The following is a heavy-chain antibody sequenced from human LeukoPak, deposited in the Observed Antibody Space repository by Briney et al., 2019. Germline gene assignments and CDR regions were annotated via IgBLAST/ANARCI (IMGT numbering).Heavy chain of an antibody. D-gene: IGHD5-12*01. CDR3: AKDGVDIVATTENYYYYYMDV. Sequence: GASVKVSCKASGYTFTSYDINWVRQAAGQGLEWMGWMNPNSGNTGYAQKFQGRVTITRNTSISTAYMELSSLGSEDTAVYYCAKDGVDIVATTENYYYYYMDVWGKGTTVTVSS. J-gene: IGHJ6*03. CDR1: GYTFTSYD. CDR2: MNPNSGNT. V-gene: IGHV1-8*03.